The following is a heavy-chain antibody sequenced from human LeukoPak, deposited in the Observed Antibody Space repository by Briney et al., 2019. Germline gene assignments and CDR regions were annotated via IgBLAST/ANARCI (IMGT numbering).Heavy chain of an antibody. J-gene: IGHJ4*02. D-gene: IGHD3-10*01. CDR1: GYSISSGYY. CDR2: TYHSGST. Sequence: SETLSLTCAVSGYSISSGYYWGWIRQPPGKGLEWIGSTYHSGSTYYNPSLKSRVTISVDTPKNQFSLKLSSVTAADTAVYYCARDALVRGLYYFDYWGQGTLVTVSS. CDR3: ARDALVRGLYYFDY. V-gene: IGHV4-38-2*02.